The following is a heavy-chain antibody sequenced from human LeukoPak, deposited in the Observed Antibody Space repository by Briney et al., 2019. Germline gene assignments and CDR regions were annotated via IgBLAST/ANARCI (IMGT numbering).Heavy chain of an antibody. Sequence: SCKASGYTFTGYYMHWVRQAPGKGLEWVAVISYDGSNKYYADSVKGRFTISRDNSKNTLYLQMNSLRAEDTAVYYCAREVGDYYYYYMDVWGKGTTVTVSS. CDR3: AREVGDYYYYYMDV. D-gene: IGHD3-16*01. CDR1: GYTFTGYY. J-gene: IGHJ6*03. CDR2: ISYDGSNK. V-gene: IGHV3-30*04.